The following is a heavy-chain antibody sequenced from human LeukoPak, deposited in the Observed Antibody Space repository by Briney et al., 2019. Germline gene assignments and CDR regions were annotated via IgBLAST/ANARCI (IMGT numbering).Heavy chain of an antibody. J-gene: IGHJ2*01. CDR1: GYSISSGYY. Sequence: SETLSLTCTVSGYSISSGYYWGWIRQPPGKGLEWIGSIYHSGSTYYNPSLKSRVTISVDTSKNQFSLKLSSVTAADTAVYYCARVFCSGGSCYLNWYFDLWGRGTLVTVSS. D-gene: IGHD2-15*01. V-gene: IGHV4-38-2*02. CDR3: ARVFCSGGSCYLNWYFDL. CDR2: IYHSGST.